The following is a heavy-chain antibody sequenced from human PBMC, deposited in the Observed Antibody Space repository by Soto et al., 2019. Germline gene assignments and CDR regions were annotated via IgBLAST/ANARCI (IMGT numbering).Heavy chain of an antibody. J-gene: IGHJ5*02. CDR3: ARRGSLCFGELASSGFDP. Sequence: SETLSLTCTVSGGSVSSGSYYWSWIRQPPGKGLEWIGYIYHSGSTNYNPSLKSRVTISVDTSKNQFSLKLSSVTAADTAVYYCARRGSLCFGELASSGFDPWGQGTLVTVSS. V-gene: IGHV4-61*01. CDR1: GGSVSSGSYY. D-gene: IGHD3-10*01. CDR2: IYHSGST.